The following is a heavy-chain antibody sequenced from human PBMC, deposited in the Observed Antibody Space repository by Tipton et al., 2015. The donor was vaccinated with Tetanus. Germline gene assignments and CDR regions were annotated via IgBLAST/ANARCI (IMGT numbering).Heavy chain of an antibody. J-gene: IGHJ4*02. D-gene: IGHD1-26*01. CDR2: INHSGGT. V-gene: IGHV4-34*01. Sequence: TLSLTCAVYGGSFSGYYWSWIRQPPGKGLEWIGEINHSGGTNYNPSLKSRVTISVDTSKNQFSLKLSSVTAADTAVYYCARGSNSGSYWAFWFRYFDYWGQGTLVTVSS. CDR1: GGSFSGYY. CDR3: ARGSNSGSYWAFWFRYFDY.